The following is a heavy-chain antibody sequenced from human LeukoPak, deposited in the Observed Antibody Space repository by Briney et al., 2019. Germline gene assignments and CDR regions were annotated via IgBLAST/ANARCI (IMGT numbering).Heavy chain of an antibody. CDR3: ARPSYSGSYLYYGMDV. D-gene: IGHD1-26*01. Sequence: TSETLSLTCTVSGGSISSSSYYWGWIRQPPGKGLEWIGSIYYSGSTYYNPSLKSRVTISVDTSKNQFSLKLSSVTAADTAVYYCARPSYSGSYLYYGMDVWGQGTTVTVSS. J-gene: IGHJ6*02. V-gene: IGHV4-39*01. CDR1: GGSISSSSYY. CDR2: IYYSGST.